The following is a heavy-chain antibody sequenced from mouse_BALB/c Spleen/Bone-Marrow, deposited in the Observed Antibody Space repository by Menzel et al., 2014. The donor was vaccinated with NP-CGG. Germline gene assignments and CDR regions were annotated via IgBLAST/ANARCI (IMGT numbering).Heavy chain of an antibody. V-gene: IGHV5-12-1*01. CDR3: ARHKLGRWYVDV. CDR2: ISSGGGST. Sequence: EVKLVESGGGLVKPGGSLKLSCAVSGFAFSSYDMSWVRQTPEKRLEWVAYISSGGGSTYYPDIVKGRFTISRDNAKNTLYLQMSSLKSEDTAMYYCARHKLGRWYVDVWGAGTTVTVPS. D-gene: IGHD4-1*01. CDR1: GFAFSSYD. J-gene: IGHJ1*01.